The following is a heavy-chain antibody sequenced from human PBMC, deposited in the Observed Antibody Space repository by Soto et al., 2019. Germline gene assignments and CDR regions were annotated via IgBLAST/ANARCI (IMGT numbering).Heavy chain of an antibody. CDR3: ARAALPSTSLYGMDV. CDR2: IATGGDT. V-gene: IGHV3-13*01. Sequence: PGGSLRLSCATSGIIFTGYDMHWVRQARGKGLEWVSRIATGGDTYYSGSVKGRFIISRDSAKNSAYLQMNNLRAGDTAVYYCARAALPSTSLYGMDVWGQGTTVTVYS. CDR1: GIIFTGYD. J-gene: IGHJ6*02. D-gene: IGHD3-3*02.